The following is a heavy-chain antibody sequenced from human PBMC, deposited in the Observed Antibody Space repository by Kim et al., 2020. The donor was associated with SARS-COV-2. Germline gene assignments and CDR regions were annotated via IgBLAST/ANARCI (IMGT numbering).Heavy chain of an antibody. CDR2: ISAGNGNT. CDR1: GYSFGGFG. CDR3: ARDHVWLGLGGVSFDY. J-gene: IGHJ4*02. Sequence: ASVKVSCKTSGYSFGGFGLSWIRQAPGQGLEWLGWISAGNGNTHYAQRFQGRVTVTTDTSTSTAFMELRSLTSDDTAVYYCARDHVWLGLGGVSFDYWGQ. V-gene: IGHV1-18*01. D-gene: IGHD2-8*02.